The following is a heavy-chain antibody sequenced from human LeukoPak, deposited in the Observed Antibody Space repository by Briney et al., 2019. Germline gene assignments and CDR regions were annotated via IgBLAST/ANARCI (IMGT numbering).Heavy chain of an antibody. D-gene: IGHD3-3*01. CDR2: MSPNSGDT. CDR3: ARAYDFPDY. CDR1: GYTFTSYD. Sequence: ASVKVSCKASGYTFTSYDFNWVRQATGQRPEWMGWMSPNSGDTGYAQKFQDRVTMTRNTSISTAYVELSSLRSEDTAVYYCARAYDFPDYWGQGTLVTVSS. V-gene: IGHV1-8*01. J-gene: IGHJ4*02.